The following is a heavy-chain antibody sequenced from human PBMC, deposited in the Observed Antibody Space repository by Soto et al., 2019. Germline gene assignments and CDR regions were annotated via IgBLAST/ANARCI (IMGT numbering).Heavy chain of an antibody. J-gene: IGHJ6*02. V-gene: IGHV3-7*03. D-gene: IGHD5-18*01. CDR2: IKQDGSEK. Sequence: EVQLVESGGGLVQPGGSLRLSCAASGFTFSSYWMSWVRQAPGKGLEWVANIKQDGSEKYYVDSVKGRFTISRDNAKNPLGLQMNSLGAEDTAVDYCARDEAMVKHRWGYYGMDVWGQGTTVTVSS. CDR3: ARDEAMVKHRWGYYGMDV. CDR1: GFTFSSYW.